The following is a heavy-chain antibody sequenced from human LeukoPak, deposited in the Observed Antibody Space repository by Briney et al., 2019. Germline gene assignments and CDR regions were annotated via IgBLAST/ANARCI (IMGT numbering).Heavy chain of an antibody. Sequence: GGSLRLSCAASGFPFSAYAMSWVRQAPGKGLEWVSGIRGSGDSTYYAESVKGRFTIYRDNSKNTLYLQMNSLRAEDTAAYYCARAGEWELLSWFDPWGQGTLVTVSS. V-gene: IGHV3-23*01. D-gene: IGHD1-26*01. CDR3: ARAGEWELLSWFDP. J-gene: IGHJ5*02. CDR2: IRGSGDST. CDR1: GFPFSAYA.